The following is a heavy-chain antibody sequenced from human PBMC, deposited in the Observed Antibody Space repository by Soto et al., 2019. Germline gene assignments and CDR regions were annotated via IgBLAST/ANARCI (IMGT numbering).Heavy chain of an antibody. Sequence: SETLSLTCTVSGGSISSGGYYWSWIRQHPGKGLEWIGYIYYSGSTYYNPSLKSRVTISVDTSKNQFSLKLSSVTAADTAVYYCARVPDILTGYYTLDYWGQGTLVTVSS. D-gene: IGHD3-9*01. CDR3: ARVPDILTGYYTLDY. J-gene: IGHJ4*02. CDR1: GGSISSGGYY. CDR2: IYYSGST. V-gene: IGHV4-31*03.